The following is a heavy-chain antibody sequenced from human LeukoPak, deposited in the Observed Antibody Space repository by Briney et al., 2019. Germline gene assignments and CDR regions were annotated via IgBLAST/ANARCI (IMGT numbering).Heavy chain of an antibody. Sequence: SETLSLTCTVSGGSISSYHWSWVRQPPGKGLEYIGYIYYSGSTNYNPSLKSRVTISVDTSKNQFSLKLSSVTAADTAVYYCARDSSIAAQNWFDPWGQGTLVTVSS. CDR3: ARDSSIAAQNWFDP. D-gene: IGHD6-6*01. CDR1: GGSISSYH. J-gene: IGHJ5*02. CDR2: IYYSGST. V-gene: IGHV4-59*01.